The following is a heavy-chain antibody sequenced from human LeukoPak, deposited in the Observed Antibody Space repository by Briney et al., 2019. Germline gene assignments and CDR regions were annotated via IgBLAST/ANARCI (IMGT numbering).Heavy chain of an antibody. CDR3: ARDGVRAVTFNHYYFLDV. CDR2: ISWNSGSI. Sequence: GGSLRLSCAASGFTFDDYAMHWVRQAPGKGLEWVSGISWNSGSIGYADSVKGRFTISRDNAKNSLFLQMNSLRAEDTALYYCARDGVRAVTFNHYYFLDVWGKGTTVTVSS. V-gene: IGHV3-9*01. CDR1: GFTFDDYA. D-gene: IGHD3-10*01. J-gene: IGHJ6*03.